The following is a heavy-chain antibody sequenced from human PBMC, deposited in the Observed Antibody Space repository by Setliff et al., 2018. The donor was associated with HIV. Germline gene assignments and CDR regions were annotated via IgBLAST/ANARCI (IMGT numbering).Heavy chain of an antibody. J-gene: IGHJ4*02. D-gene: IGHD6-13*01. CDR2: VHHSGRTT. V-gene: IGHV4-59*04. Sequence: SETLSLTCTVSGGSITSYYWNWIRQSPGKGLEWIGEVHHSGRTTNYNPSLKSRVTMSVDTSKNQFSLKLTSVTAADTAVYYCARHVPRSSRIDYWGQGTLVTVSS. CDR1: GGSITSYY. CDR3: ARHVPRSSRIDY.